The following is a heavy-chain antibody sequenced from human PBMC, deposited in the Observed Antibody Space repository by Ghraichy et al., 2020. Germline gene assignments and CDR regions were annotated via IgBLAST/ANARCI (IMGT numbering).Heavy chain of an antibody. D-gene: IGHD5-24*01. CDR3: ARSRDGYNHGLS. V-gene: IGHV3-33*01. CDR1: GFSLTNYG. CDR2: ILYDGRIG. Sequence: GGSLRLSCAASGFSLTNYGLHWVRQAPGKGLEWVAVILYDGRIGNYPDSVKGRFTISRDISINTLYLQMNSLRVEDTALYYCARSRDGYNHGLSWGQGTQVTVSS. J-gene: IGHJ5*02.